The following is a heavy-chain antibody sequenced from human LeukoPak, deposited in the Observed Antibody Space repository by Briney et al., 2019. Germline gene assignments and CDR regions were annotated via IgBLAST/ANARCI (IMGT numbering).Heavy chain of an antibody. V-gene: IGHV3-30*02. Sequence: GGSLRLSCAASGFTFSSYGMHWVRQAPGKGLEWVAFIRYDGSNKYYADSVKGRFTISRDNSKNTLYLQMNSLRAEDPAVYYCARGGSYLSAFDIWGQGTMVTVSS. J-gene: IGHJ3*02. CDR2: IRYDGSNK. CDR1: GFTFSSYG. CDR3: ARGGSYLSAFDI. D-gene: IGHD1-26*01.